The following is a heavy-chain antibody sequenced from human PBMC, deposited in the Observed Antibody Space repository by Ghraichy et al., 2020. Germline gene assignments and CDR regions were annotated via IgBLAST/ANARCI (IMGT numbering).Heavy chain of an antibody. CDR3: ARANYDFWSASNYYYGMDV. D-gene: IGHD3-3*01. CDR1: GFTFSNYS. J-gene: IGHJ6*02. CDR2: INFTGSTT. V-gene: IGHV3-48*02. Sequence: LSLTCAASGFTFSNYSMNWVRQAPGKGLEWISYINFTGSTTYYADSVKGRFSISRDNAKNSMYLQMNSLRDEDAAVYYCARANYDFWSASNYYYGMDVWGQGTTVTVSS.